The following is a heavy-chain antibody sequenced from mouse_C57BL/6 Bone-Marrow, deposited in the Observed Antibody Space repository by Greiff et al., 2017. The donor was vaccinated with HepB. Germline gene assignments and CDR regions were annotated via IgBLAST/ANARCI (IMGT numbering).Heavy chain of an antibody. CDR1: GYTFTSYG. Sequence: VKLMESGAELARPGASVKLSCKASGYTFTSYGISWVKQRTGLGLEWIGEIYPRSGNTYYNEKFKGKATLTADKSSSTAYMELRSLTSEDSAVYFCARRVPRGAMDYWGQGTSVTVSS. J-gene: IGHJ4*01. CDR3: ARRVPRGAMDY. CDR2: IYPRSGNT. D-gene: IGHD2-14*01. V-gene: IGHV1-81*01.